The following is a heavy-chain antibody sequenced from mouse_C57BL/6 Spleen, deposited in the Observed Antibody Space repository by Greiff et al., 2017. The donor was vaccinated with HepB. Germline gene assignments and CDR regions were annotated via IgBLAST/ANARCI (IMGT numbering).Heavy chain of an antibody. CDR2: IDPETGGT. D-gene: IGHD1-1*01. V-gene: IGHV1-15*01. CDR3: TGGGAVVARDY. J-gene: IGHJ2*01. CDR1: GYTFTDYE. Sequence: VQLVESGAELVRPGASVTLSCKASGYTFTDYEMHWVKQTPVHGLEWIGAIDPETGGTAYNQKFKGKAILTADKSSSTAYMELRSLTSEDSAVYYCTGGGAVVARDYWGQGTTLTVSS.